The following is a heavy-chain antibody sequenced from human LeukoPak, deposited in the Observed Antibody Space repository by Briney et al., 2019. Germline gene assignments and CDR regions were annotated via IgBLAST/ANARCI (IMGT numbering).Heavy chain of an antibody. CDR1: GYTFTDYF. D-gene: IGHD2-2*01. V-gene: IGHV1-2*06. J-gene: IGHJ4*02. Sequence: ASVKVSCKTSGYTFTDYFMHWVRQAPGQRLEWMGRINPNSGGTNYAQKFQGRVTMTRDTSISTAYMELSRLRSDDTAVYYCARTLFQLQERAWYSYFDYWGQGTLVTVSS. CDR2: INPNSGGT. CDR3: ARTLFQLQERAWYSYFDY.